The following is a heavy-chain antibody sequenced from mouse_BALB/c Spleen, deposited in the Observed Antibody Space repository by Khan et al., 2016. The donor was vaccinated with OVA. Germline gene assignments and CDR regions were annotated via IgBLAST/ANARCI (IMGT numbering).Heavy chain of an antibody. J-gene: IGHJ2*01. CDR1: GYSITSGYG. Sequence: VQLQESGPGLVKPSQSLSLTCTVTGYSITSGYGWNWIRQFPGNKLEWMGYISYSGSTNYTPSLKSRISITRDTSKHQFFLQLNSVTTDDTATYYCARTARIKYWGQGTTLTVSS. D-gene: IGHD1-2*01. CDR3: ARTARIKY. CDR2: ISYSGST. V-gene: IGHV3-2*02.